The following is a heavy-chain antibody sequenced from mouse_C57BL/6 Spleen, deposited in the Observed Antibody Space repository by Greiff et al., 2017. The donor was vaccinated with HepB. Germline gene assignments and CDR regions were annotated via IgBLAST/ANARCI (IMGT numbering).Heavy chain of an antibody. CDR3: VRQWDWYFDV. V-gene: IGHV10-1*01. J-gene: IGHJ1*03. Sequence: VQLKESGGGLVQPKGSLKLSCAASGFSFNTYAMNWVRQAPGKGLEWVARIRSKSNNYATYYADSVKDRFTISRDDSESMLYLQMNNLKTEDTAMYYCVRQWDWYFDVWGTGTTVTVSS. CDR1: GFSFNTYA. CDR2: IRSKSNNYAT.